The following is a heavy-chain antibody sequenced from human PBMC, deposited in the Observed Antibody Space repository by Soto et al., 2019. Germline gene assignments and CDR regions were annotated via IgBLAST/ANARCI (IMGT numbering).Heavy chain of an antibody. CDR3: ASLGVGDWANYYYYYGMDV. D-gene: IGHD1-26*01. CDR2: ISGSGGST. CDR1: GFTFSSYA. J-gene: IGHJ6*02. Sequence: AGGSLRLSCAASGFTFSSYAMSWVRQSTGKGLEWVSAISGSGGSTYYADSVKGRFTISRDNSKNTLFLQMNSLRAEDTAVYYCASLGVGDWANYYYYYGMDVWGQGTTVTVSS. V-gene: IGHV3-23*01.